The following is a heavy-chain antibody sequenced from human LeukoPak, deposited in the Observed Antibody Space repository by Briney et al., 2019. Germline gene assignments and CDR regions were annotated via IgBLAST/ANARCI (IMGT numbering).Heavy chain of an antibody. CDR3: AKGTGIVLTLPYYMDV. D-gene: IGHD2-8*01. CDR2: ISNGGSYI. CDR1: GFTFSSYS. Sequence: GGSLRLSCAASGFTFSSYSMNWVRQAPGKGLEWVSSISNGGSYIYYADSVKGRFTISRDNSKNTLYLQMNSLRAEDTAVYYCAKGTGIVLTLPYYMDVWGKGTTVTVSS. J-gene: IGHJ6*03. V-gene: IGHV3-21*04.